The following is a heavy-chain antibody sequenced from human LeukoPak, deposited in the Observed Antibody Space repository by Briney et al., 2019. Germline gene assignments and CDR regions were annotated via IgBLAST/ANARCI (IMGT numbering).Heavy chain of an antibody. J-gene: IGHJ4*02. D-gene: IGHD6-13*01. CDR2: IYYSGST. V-gene: IGHV4-39*07. Sequence: SETLSLTCTVSGGSISSSSYYWGWIRQPPGKGLEWIGSIYYSGSTNYNPSLKSRVTISVDTSKNQFSLKLSSVTAADTAVYYCARFAAAENFDYWGQGTLVTVSS. CDR1: GGSISSSSYY. CDR3: ARFAAAENFDY.